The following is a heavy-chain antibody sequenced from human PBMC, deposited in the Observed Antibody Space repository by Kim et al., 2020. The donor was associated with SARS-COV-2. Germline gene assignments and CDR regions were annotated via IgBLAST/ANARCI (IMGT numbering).Heavy chain of an antibody. Sequence: GGSLRLSCAASGFTFSSYSMNWVRQAPGKGLEWVSSISSSSSYIYYADSVKGRFTISRDNAKNSLYLQMNSLRAEDTAVYYCARSSTPLTGFDYWGQGTLVTVSS. V-gene: IGHV3-21*01. CDR3: ARSSTPLTGFDY. D-gene: IGHD3-9*01. J-gene: IGHJ4*02. CDR1: GFTFSSYS. CDR2: ISSSSSYI.